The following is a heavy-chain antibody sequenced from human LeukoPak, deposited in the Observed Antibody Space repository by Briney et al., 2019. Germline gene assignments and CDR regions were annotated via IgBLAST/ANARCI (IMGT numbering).Heavy chain of an antibody. V-gene: IGHV3-74*01. J-gene: IGHJ5*02. Sequence: GGSLRLSCVASGFTLSSFWMHWVRQAPGKGLVWVSRINSDGSSTTYADSVKGRFTISRDNAKDTLYLQMNSLRAEGTAVYYCARDLLVRGVRFDPWGQGTQVTVSS. D-gene: IGHD3-10*01. CDR3: ARDLLVRGVRFDP. CDR1: GFTLSSFW. CDR2: INSDGSST.